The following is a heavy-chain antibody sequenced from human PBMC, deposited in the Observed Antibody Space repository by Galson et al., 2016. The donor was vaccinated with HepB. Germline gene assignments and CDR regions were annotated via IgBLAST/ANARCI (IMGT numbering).Heavy chain of an antibody. CDR2: ISADGTGS. V-gene: IGHV3-64*02. CDR1: GLTFTSSS. D-gene: IGHD3-3*01. Sequence: SLRLSCAASGLTFTSSSMHWVRQAPGKGLEYVSSISADGTGSQYAGSVRGRFTISRDNSRNTVYLQMGSLRPEDTAMYYCAREHFGYLDYWGQGTLVPVSS. CDR3: AREHFGYLDY. J-gene: IGHJ4*02.